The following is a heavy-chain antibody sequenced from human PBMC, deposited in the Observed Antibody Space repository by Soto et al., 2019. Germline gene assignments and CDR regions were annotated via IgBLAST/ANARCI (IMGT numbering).Heavy chain of an antibody. Sequence: SETLSLSSTVSDGSSRNGDCYWSWIRKPPGKGLEWFGYIYYSGSTYYNPSLKSRVTISVDTSKNQFSLKLSSVTAADTAVYYCAREGYYYGSGSYNYYYYGMDVWGQGTTVTVSS. CDR3: AREGYYYGSGSYNYYYYGMDV. CDR1: DGSSRNGDCY. V-gene: IGHV4-30-4*08. J-gene: IGHJ6*02. CDR2: IYYSGST. D-gene: IGHD3-10*01.